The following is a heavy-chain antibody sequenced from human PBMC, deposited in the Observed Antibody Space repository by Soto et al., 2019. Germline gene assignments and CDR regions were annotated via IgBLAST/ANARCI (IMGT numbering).Heavy chain of an antibody. CDR3: DRETCSGGSCGYYFDY. Sequence: QVQLQESGPGLVKTSQTLSLTCTVSGGSISSGAYYWSLIRQPPGKGLEWMGYIYYSGSTYYNPSLKSRGTISVDTSTNQSSLKLSSVTAADTAVYYCDRETCSGGSCGYYFDYWGQGTLVTVSS. CDR2: IYYSGST. V-gene: IGHV4-30-4*01. D-gene: IGHD2-15*01. CDR1: GGSISSGAYY. J-gene: IGHJ4*02.